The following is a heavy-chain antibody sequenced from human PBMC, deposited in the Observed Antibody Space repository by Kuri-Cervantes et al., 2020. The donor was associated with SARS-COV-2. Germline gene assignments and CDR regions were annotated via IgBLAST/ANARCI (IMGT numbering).Heavy chain of an antibody. Sequence: GESLKISCAASGFTFNTYAMSWVRQAPGKGLEWVAAISASGRTTYYGDSVKGHFTISRDNSKNTLYLQMNSLRAEDTAVYYCAKGYYDILTGYYVRIFFLYWGQGTLVTVSS. CDR2: ISASGRTT. D-gene: IGHD3-9*01. CDR3: AKGYYDILTGYYVRIFFLY. V-gene: IGHV3-23*01. J-gene: IGHJ4*02. CDR1: GFTFNTYA.